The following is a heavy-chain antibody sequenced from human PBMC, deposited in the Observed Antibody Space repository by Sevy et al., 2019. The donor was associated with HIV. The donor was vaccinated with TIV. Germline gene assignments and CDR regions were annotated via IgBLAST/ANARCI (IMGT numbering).Heavy chain of an antibody. J-gene: IGHJ4*02. CDR2: ISNDGSDK. CDR3: ARDRRTLNYYASSGYNYYFDY. CDR1: GFSFSRFG. D-gene: IGHD3-22*01. Sequence: GGSLRLSCAASGFSFSRFGMHWVRQAPGKGLEWVALISNDGSDKNYGDSMKGRFTISRDNSRDTLYLQINSLKPEDTGVYYCARDRRTLNYYASSGYNYYFDYWGQGTLVTVSS. V-gene: IGHV3-30*03.